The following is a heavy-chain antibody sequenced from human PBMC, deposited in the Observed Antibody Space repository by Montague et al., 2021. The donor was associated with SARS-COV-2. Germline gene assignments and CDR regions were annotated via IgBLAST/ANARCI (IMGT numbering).Heavy chain of an antibody. D-gene: IGHD3-22*01. J-gene: IGHJ6*03. V-gene: IGHV4-34*01. CDR1: GGSFSTYS. CDR3: ARLGDGVVPSPIVGVGPYYYYYYMDV. Sequence: SETLSLTCAVHGGSFSTYSWNWIRQPPGKGLEWIGEIHHGGSTNYNPSLKSRVTISADTSKNQFSLKLTSVAAADTAVYYCARLGDGVVPSPIVGVGPYYYYYYMDVWGKGTTVTVSS. CDR2: IHHGGST.